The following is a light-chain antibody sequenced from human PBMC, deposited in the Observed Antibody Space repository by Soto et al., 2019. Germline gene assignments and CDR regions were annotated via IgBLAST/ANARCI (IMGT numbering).Light chain of an antibody. CDR3: QQYGDSVFT. Sequence: EIVLTQSPGTLSLSPGERASLSCRASQSVSSGHLAWYQQKPGQSPRLIIYDASSRATGIPDRYSGGGSGTDFTLTITRLEPEDFAVYYCQQYGDSVFTFGPGTKVDIK. V-gene: IGKV3-20*01. CDR1: QSVSSGH. J-gene: IGKJ3*01. CDR2: DAS.